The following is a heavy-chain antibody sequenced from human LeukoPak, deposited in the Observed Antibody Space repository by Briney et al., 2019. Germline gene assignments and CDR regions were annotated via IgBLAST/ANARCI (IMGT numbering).Heavy chain of an antibody. J-gene: IGHJ4*02. CDR1: GITFSNFW. D-gene: IGHD6-19*01. Sequence: GGSLRLSCAASGITFSNFWMSWVRQAPGKGLEWVANIKKDGSEKYYVDSVKGRFTISRDNAKNSVYLQMNSLRAEDTARYYCASGWAFQDHWGQGTLVIVSS. V-gene: IGHV3-7*01. CDR3: ASGWAFQDH. CDR2: IKKDGSEK.